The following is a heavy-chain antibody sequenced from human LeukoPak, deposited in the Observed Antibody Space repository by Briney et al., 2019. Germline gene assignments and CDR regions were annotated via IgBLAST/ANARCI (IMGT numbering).Heavy chain of an antibody. CDR3: ARADTVVEGGMDV. J-gene: IGHJ6*02. D-gene: IGHD5-18*01. Sequence: SETLSLTCTVSGGSISSYYWSWIRQPPGKGLEWIGYIYYSGSTNYNPSLKSRVTISVDTSKNQFSLKLSSVTAADTAVYYCARADTVVEGGMDVWGQGTTVTVSS. CDR1: GGSISSYY. V-gene: IGHV4-59*12. CDR2: IYYSGST.